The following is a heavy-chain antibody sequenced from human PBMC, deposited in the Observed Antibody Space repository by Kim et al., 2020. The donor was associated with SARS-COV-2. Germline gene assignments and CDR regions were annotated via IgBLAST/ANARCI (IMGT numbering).Heavy chain of an antibody. CDR3: AREGAPSSSY. V-gene: IGHV3-48*02. Sequence: GGSLRLSCAASGFTFSSYSMNCVRQAPGKGLEWLSYISSSSSTIFYADSVKGRFTISRDNAKNSLYLQMNSLRDEDTAVYYCAREGAPSSSYWGQGTLVTVSS. D-gene: IGHD6-6*01. CDR2: ISSSSSTI. J-gene: IGHJ4*02. CDR1: GFTFSSYS.